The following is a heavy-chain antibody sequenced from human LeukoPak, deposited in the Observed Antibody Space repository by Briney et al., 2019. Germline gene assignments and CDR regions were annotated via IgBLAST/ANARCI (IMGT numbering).Heavy chain of an antibody. CDR2: IYYSGST. V-gene: IGHV4-38-2*02. CDR3: ARVASGYNYGPPDY. CDR1: GNSISSGYY. Sequence: PSETLSLTGTVSGNSISSGYYWGWIRQPPGKGLEWIGSIYYSGSTYYNPSLKSRVTISVDTSKNQFSLNLSSVTAADTAVYYCARVASGYNYGPPDYWGQGTLVTVSS. J-gene: IGHJ4*02. D-gene: IGHD5-18*01.